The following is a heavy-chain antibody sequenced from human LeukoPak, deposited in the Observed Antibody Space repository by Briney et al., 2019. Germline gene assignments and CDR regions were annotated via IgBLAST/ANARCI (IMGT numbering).Heavy chain of an antibody. D-gene: IGHD3-16*01. CDR1: GFTFSSYE. Sequence: GGSLRLSCAASGFTFSSYEMNWVRLAPGKGLEWVSYISSSGSTIYYADSVKGRFTISRDNAKNSLYLQMSSLRAEDTAVYYCARGMKGSYEGNPLDYWGQGTLVTVSS. J-gene: IGHJ4*02. CDR2: ISSSGSTI. V-gene: IGHV3-48*03. CDR3: ARGMKGSYEGNPLDY.